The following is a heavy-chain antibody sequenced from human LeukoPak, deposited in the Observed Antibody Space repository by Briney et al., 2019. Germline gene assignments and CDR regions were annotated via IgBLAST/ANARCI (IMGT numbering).Heavy chain of an antibody. CDR2: IYYSGST. J-gene: IGHJ4*02. Sequence: KPSETLSLTCTVSGGSISTYYWSWIRQPPGKGLEWIGYIYYSGSTSYNPSLKSRVTISVDTSKNQFSLKLSSVTAADTAVYYCARQRGRSYYSDYWGQGTLVTVSS. V-gene: IGHV4-59*08. D-gene: IGHD6-25*01. CDR1: GGSISTYY. CDR3: ARQRGRSYYSDY.